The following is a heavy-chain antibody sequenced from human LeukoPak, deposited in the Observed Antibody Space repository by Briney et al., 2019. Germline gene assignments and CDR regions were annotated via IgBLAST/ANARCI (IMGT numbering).Heavy chain of an antibody. Sequence: SETLSLTCTVSGGSISSSNWWSWVRQPPGKGLEWIGEIYHSGSTNYNPSLKSRVTISVDKSKNQFSLKLSSVTAADTAVYYCARGAVVVVPYYYYYMDVWGKGTTVTVSS. CDR1: GGSISSSNW. J-gene: IGHJ6*03. D-gene: IGHD2-15*01. V-gene: IGHV4-4*02. CDR3: ARGAVVVVPYYYYYMDV. CDR2: IYHSGST.